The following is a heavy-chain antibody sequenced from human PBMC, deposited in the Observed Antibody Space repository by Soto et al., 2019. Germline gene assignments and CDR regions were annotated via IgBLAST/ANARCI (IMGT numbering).Heavy chain of an antibody. CDR2: ISGSGGST. CDR3: ASESGLAARTVDWFDP. D-gene: IGHD6-6*01. V-gene: IGHV3-23*01. Sequence: GGSLRLSCAASEFTFSNYAMSWVRQAPGKGLEWVSSISGSGGSTYYADSVKGRFTISRDNSKNTLYLQMNSLRAEDTAVYYCASESGLAARTVDWFDPWGQGTLVTVS. J-gene: IGHJ5*02. CDR1: EFTFSNYA.